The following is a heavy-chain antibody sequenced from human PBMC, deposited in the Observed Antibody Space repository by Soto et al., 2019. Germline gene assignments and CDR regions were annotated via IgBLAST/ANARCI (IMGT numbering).Heavy chain of an antibody. CDR3: ARDVPGSSEFDY. Sequence: GGSLRLSCAASGFTFSSYSMNWVRQAPGKGLEWVSSISSSSSYIYYADSVKGRFTISRDNAKNSLYLQMNSLRAEDTAVYYCARDVPGSSEFDYWGQGTLVTVSS. D-gene: IGHD1-26*01. J-gene: IGHJ4*02. V-gene: IGHV3-21*01. CDR1: GFTFSSYS. CDR2: ISSSSSYI.